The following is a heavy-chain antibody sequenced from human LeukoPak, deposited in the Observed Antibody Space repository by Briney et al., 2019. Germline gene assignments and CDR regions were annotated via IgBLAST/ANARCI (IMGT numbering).Heavy chain of an antibody. V-gene: IGHV3-23*01. J-gene: IGHJ4*02. Sequence: PGGSLRLSCAASGFTFSTYAMSWVRQAPGKGLEWVSVTSGSGVTTYYADSVKGRFTISRDNSKNTLFLQMNSLRAEDTAVYYCAKARGNTYYDFWSGYLGWGQGTLVTVSS. CDR3: AKARGNTYYDFWSGYLG. D-gene: IGHD3-3*01. CDR1: GFTFSTYA. CDR2: TSGSGVTT.